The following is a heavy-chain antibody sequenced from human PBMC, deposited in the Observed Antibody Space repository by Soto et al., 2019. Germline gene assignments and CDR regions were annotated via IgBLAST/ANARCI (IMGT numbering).Heavy chain of an antibody. Sequence: GASVKVSCKASGYTFTSYGISWVRQAPGQGLEWMGWISAYNGNTNYAQKLQGRVTMTTDTSTSTAYMELRSLRSDDTAVYYCARDRVYSSSSLLFDYWGQGTLVTVSS. J-gene: IGHJ4*02. D-gene: IGHD6-6*01. CDR1: GYTFTSYG. CDR2: ISAYNGNT. CDR3: ARDRVYSSSSLLFDY. V-gene: IGHV1-18*01.